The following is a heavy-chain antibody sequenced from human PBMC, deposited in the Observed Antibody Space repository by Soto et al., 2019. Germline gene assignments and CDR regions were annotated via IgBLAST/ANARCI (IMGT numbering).Heavy chain of an antibody. CDR1: GYSFTGYS. J-gene: IGHJ6*02. CDR3: ARGGPQWLSHYYSWAMDF. Sequence: QVHLAQSGDEVKRPGASVKVSCKTSGYSFTGYSLSWVRQAPGQGLERMGWISTYNGKTGYAQDFKGRVSLTTDTTTSTAYLELRSLRSDATAVYYCARGGPQWLSHYYSWAMDFWGQGTTVTVSS. D-gene: IGHD6-19*01. CDR2: ISTYNGKT. V-gene: IGHV1-18*01.